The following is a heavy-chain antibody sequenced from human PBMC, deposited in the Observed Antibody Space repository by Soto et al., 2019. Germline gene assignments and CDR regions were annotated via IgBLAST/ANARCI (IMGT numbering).Heavy chain of an antibody. Sequence: QEQLVQSAAEMKKPGASVKVSCMTSGYTFNDYEINWVRQATGQGLEWIGWMNPNSGETGYAQRFQGRVTMTTSSSLSTAYLELSSLTSDDTAVYYCARIAMPARPRWYNWFDPWGQGTLVTVSS. D-gene: IGHD2-2*01. J-gene: IGHJ5*02. V-gene: IGHV1-8*02. CDR2: MNPNSGET. CDR3: ARIAMPARPRWYNWFDP. CDR1: GYTFNDYE.